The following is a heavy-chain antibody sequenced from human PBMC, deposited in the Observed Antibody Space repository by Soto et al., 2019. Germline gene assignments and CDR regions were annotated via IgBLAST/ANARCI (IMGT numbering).Heavy chain of an antibody. CDR3: ARGGYCSGGSCYSSNAFDI. V-gene: IGHV1-18*01. D-gene: IGHD2-15*01. Sequence: ASVKVSCKASGYTFTSYGIRWVRQAPGQGLEWMGWISAYNGNTNYAQKLQGRVTMTTDTSTSTAYMELRSLRSDDTAVYYCARGGYCSGGSCYSSNAFDIWGQGTMVTVSS. J-gene: IGHJ3*02. CDR1: GYTFTSYG. CDR2: ISAYNGNT.